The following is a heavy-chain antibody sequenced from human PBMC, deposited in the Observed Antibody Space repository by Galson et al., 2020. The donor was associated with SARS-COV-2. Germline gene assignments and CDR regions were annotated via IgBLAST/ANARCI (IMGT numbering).Heavy chain of an antibody. D-gene: IGHD3-3*01. V-gene: IGHV3-21*01. J-gene: IGHJ3*01. CDR2: ISSSSSYI. CDR1: GFTFSTYS. CDR3: ARAQLRTIFGVVTKALDTLDL. Sequence: TGGSLRLSCAASGFTFSTYSMNWVRQAPGKGLEWVSFISSSSSYIYYADSVKGRFTISRDNAKNSLYLQMNSLRAEDTAVYYCARAQLRTIFGVVTKALDTLDLWGQGTMVTVSS.